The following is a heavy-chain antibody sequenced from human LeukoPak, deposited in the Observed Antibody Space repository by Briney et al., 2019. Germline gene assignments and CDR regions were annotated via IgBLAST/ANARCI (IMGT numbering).Heavy chain of an antibody. D-gene: IGHD2-15*01. CDR3: ASTCSGGSCCSFDY. CDR2: ISAYNGNT. V-gene: IGHV1-18*01. J-gene: IGHJ4*02. CDR1: GYTFTSYG. Sequence: ASVKVSCKASGYTFTSYGISWVRQAPGQGLEWMGWISAYNGNTNYAQKLQGRVTMTTDTSTSTAYMELRSLRSDDTAVYYCASTCSGGSCCSFDYWGQGTLVTVSS.